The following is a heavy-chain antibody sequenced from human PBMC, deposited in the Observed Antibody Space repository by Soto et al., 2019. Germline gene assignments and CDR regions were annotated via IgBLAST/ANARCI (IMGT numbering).Heavy chain of an antibody. CDR2: IYPGDSDT. J-gene: IGHJ4*02. V-gene: IGHV5-51*01. CDR3: ARQGPGDYDFWSGYYYYFDD. CDR1: GYSFTSYG. Sequence: GESLKISCKGSGYSFTSYGIGWVRQMPGKGLEWMGIIYPGDSDTRYSPSFQGQVTISADKSISTAYLQWSSLKASDTAMYYCARQGPGDYDFWSGYYYYFDDWGQGTLVTVSS. D-gene: IGHD3-3*01.